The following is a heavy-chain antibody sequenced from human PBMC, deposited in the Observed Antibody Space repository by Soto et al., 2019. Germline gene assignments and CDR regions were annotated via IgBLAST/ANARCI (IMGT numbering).Heavy chain of an antibody. V-gene: IGHV3-7*01. J-gene: IGHJ4*02. CDR3: ARTELCDY. CDR1: GFTFSSYW. CDR2: IKPDGSER. Sequence: EVQLVESGGGLVQPGGSLRLSCAASGFTFSSYWMSWVRQAPGKGLEWVANIKPDGSERYYVDSVKGRFTISRDNAKNSLYLQMNILRAEDSAVYYCARTELCDYWGQGSLVTVSS. D-gene: IGHD1-7*01.